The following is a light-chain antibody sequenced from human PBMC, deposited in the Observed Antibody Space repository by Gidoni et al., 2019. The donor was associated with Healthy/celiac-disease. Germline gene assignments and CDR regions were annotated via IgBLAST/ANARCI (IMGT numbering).Light chain of an antibody. CDR2: DVS. V-gene: IGLV2-11*01. Sequence: QSALTQPRSVSGSPGQSVPISCTGTSSDVGGYNYVSWYQQHPGNAPKLMIYDVSKRPSGVPDLFSGSKSGNTASLTISGLQAEDEADYYCCSYAGSYTVVFGGGTKLTVL. CDR3: CSYAGSYTVV. CDR1: SSDVGGYNY. J-gene: IGLJ2*01.